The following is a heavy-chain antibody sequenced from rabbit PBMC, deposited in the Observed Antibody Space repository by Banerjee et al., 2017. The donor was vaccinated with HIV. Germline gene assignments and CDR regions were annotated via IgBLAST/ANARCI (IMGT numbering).Heavy chain of an antibody. CDR2: IDSSSNK. J-gene: IGHJ4*01. D-gene: IGHD4-1*01. CDR1: GFTISSYW. Sequence: QEQLKETGGGLVQPGESLTLSCKASGFTISSYWMCWVRQAPGKGLEWIGCIDSSSNKWYASWLNDRFTISKTSSTTVTLQMTSLTAADTATYFCARHGSSSVWGGDLWGPGTLVTVS. V-gene: IGHV1S45*01. CDR3: ARHGSSSVWGGDL.